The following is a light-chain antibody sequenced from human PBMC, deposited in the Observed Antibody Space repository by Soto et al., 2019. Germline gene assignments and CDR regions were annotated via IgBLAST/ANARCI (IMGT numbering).Light chain of an antibody. Sequence: IQMTQSPSTLSGSVGDRFTITCRASQTISSWLAWYQQKPGKAPKLLIYKASTLKSGVPSRFSGSGYGTEFTLTISSLQPDDFASYYCQQHNSFPEAFGQGTRLEIK. J-gene: IGKJ5*01. CDR2: KAS. V-gene: IGKV1-5*03. CDR1: QTISSW. CDR3: QQHNSFPEA.